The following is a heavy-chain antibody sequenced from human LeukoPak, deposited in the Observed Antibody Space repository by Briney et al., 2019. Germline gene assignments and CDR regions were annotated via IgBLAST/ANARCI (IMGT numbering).Heavy chain of an antibody. V-gene: IGHV2-5*04. J-gene: IGHJ4*02. CDR1: GFSLNTGGVG. CDR2: IYWNNDK. Sequence: SGPTLVKPTETLTLTCTFSGFSLNTGGVGVGWIRQPPGKALEWLALIYWNNDKSYSPSLTTRLTITKATSKNQVVLTMTNTDPVDTGTYYCAFDPDYGRAFFDYWGQGALVTVSS. D-gene: IGHD4-17*01. CDR3: AFDPDYGRAFFDY.